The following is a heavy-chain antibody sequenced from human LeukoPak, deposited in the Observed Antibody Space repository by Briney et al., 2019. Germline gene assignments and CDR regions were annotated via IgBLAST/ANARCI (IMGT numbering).Heavy chain of an antibody. J-gene: IGHJ6*02. Sequence: GGSLRLSCAASGFTFSSYAMHRVRQAPGKGLEYVSAISSNGGSTYYANSVKGRFTISRDNSKNTLYLQMGSLRAEDMAVYYCARSGYADYYGMDVWGQGTTVTVSS. CDR1: GFTFSSYA. D-gene: IGHD2-15*01. CDR3: ARSGYADYYGMDV. CDR2: ISSNGGST. V-gene: IGHV3-64*01.